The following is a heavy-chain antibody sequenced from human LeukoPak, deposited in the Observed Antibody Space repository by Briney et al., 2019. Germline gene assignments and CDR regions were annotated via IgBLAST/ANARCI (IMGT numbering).Heavy chain of an antibody. D-gene: IGHD6-6*01. CDR1: GYSISCGYY. Sequence: SETLSLTCTVSGYSISCGYYWGWIRQPPGKGLEWIGSIYHSGSTYYNPSLKSRVTISVDTSKNQFSLKLSSVTAADTAVYYCARRGRGSSYDYWGQGTLVTVSS. CDR2: IYHSGST. J-gene: IGHJ4*02. CDR3: ARRGRGSSYDY. V-gene: IGHV4-38-2*02.